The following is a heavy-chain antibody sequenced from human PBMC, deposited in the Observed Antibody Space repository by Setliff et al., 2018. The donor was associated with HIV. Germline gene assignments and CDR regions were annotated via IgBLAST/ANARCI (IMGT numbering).Heavy chain of an antibody. CDR1: GFTSPNSA. CDR3: AADRDVWFGELVT. D-gene: IGHD3-10*01. V-gene: IGHV1-58*02. J-gene: IGHJ4*02. CDR2: IVVDSGLT. Sequence: SVKVSCKTSGFTSPNSAIQWVRQARGQRLEWIGWIVVDSGLTNYAQKFRERVTITRDMSANTAFMELRSLRSDDTAVYYCAADRDVWFGELVTWAQGTLVTVSS.